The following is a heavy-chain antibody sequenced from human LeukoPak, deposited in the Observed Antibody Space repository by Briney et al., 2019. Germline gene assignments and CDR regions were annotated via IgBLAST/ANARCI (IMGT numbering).Heavy chain of an antibody. CDR3: AKDLSPAADGTYFDF. D-gene: IGHD6-13*01. Sequence: GGSLRLSCAASGFTFSSYGFHWVRQAPGKGLEWVTFIRYDGSNKYYTDSVKGRFTISRDNSKNMLYLQMTSLRLEDTALYYCAKDLSPAADGTYFDFWGQGTLVTVSS. CDR2: IRYDGSNK. J-gene: IGHJ4*02. CDR1: GFTFSSYG. V-gene: IGHV3-30*02.